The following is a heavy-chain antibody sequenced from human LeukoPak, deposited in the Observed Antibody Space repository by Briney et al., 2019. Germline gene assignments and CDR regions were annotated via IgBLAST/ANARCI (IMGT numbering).Heavy chain of an antibody. D-gene: IGHD5-24*01. Sequence: GGSLRLSCAASGFTSSSYCMHWVRQAPGKGLEWVAIISYDGISKYYADSVKGRFTISRDQSKNTLCLQMSSLRTEDTAVYYCARIRAAMATGDAFDIWGQGTMVTVSS. CDR3: ARIRAAMATGDAFDI. CDR2: ISYDGISK. J-gene: IGHJ3*02. V-gene: IGHV3-30-3*01. CDR1: GFTSSSYC.